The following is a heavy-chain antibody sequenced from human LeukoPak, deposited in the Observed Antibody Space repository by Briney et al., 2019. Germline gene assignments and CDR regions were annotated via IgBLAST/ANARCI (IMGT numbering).Heavy chain of an antibody. CDR1: GGSISSYY. Sequence: PSETLTLTCTVSGGSISSYYWSWIRQPPGKGLEWIGYIYYSGSTNYNPSLKSRVTISVDRSKNQFSLKLSSVTAADTAVYYCASHPLRGGYYYGMDVWGQGTTVTVSS. J-gene: IGHJ6*02. CDR2: IYYSGST. CDR3: ASHPLRGGYYYGMDV. D-gene: IGHD3-10*01. V-gene: IGHV4-59*08.